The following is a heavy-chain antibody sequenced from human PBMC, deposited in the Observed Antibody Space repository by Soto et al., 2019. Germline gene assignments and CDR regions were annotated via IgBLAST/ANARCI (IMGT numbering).Heavy chain of an antibody. CDR3: ASTGSCCISTSCSVDY. D-gene: IGHD2-2*01. CDR2: IYYSGST. Sequence: SETLSLTCTVSGGSISSSSYYWGWIRQPPGKGLEWIGSIYYSGSTYYNPSLKSRVTISVDTSKNQFSLKLSSVTAADTAVYYCASTGSCCISTSCSVDYWLQGTLVT. V-gene: IGHV4-39*01. CDR1: GGSISSSSYY. J-gene: IGHJ4*02.